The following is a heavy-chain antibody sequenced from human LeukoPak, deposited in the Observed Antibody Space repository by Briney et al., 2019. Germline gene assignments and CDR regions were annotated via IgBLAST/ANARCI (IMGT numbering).Heavy chain of an antibody. D-gene: IGHD3-22*01. CDR2: LKSIGGGGTK. CDR3: TADLPNYYDAGGPEAFDI. J-gene: IGHJ3*02. Sequence: PGGSLRLSCAASGFTLRNAWMSWVRQAPGKGPEWVGPLKSIGGGGTKDYAAPVQGRFTISRDDSKNTLYLQMNNLRTEDTALYYCTADLPNYYDAGGPEAFDIWGQGTMVTVSS. V-gene: IGHV3-15*01. CDR1: GFTLRNAW.